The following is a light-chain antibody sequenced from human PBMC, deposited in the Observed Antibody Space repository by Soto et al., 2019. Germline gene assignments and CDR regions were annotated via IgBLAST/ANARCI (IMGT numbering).Light chain of an antibody. V-gene: IGKV1-39*01. J-gene: IGKJ1*01. Sequence: DIQMTQSPSSLSASVGDRVTITCRASQSISSYLNWYQQKPGKAPKLLIYAASSLQSGVPSRFSGSGFGTDFTLTITSLQPEDFATYFCQQYNTYPLTFGQGTKVDIK. CDR1: QSISSY. CDR3: QQYNTYPLT. CDR2: AAS.